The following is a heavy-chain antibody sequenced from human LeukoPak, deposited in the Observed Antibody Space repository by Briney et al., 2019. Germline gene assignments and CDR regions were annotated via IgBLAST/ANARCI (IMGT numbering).Heavy chain of an antibody. CDR1: GFTFSSYA. CDR2: ISYDGSNK. Sequence: GRSLRLSCAASGFTFSSYAMHWVRQAPGKGLEWVAVISYDGSNKYYADSVKGRFTISRDNSKNTLYLQMNSPRAEDTAVYYCARGHGGNYYDKWFDPWGQGTLVTVSS. V-gene: IGHV3-30-3*01. J-gene: IGHJ5*02. D-gene: IGHD1-26*01. CDR3: ARGHGGNYYDKWFDP.